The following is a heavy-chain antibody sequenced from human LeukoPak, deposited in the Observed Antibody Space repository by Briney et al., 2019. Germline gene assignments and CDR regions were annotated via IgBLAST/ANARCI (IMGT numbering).Heavy chain of an antibody. CDR3: ARYYYDSSLDY. J-gene: IGHJ4*02. D-gene: IGHD3-22*01. CDR1: GGSISSSSYY. CDR2: IYYSGST. V-gene: IGHV4-39*07. Sequence: PSETLSLTCTVSGGSISSSSYYWGWIRQPPGKGLEWIGRIYYSGSTYYNPSLKSRVTISVDTSKNHFSLKLSSVTAADTAVYYCARYYYDSSLDYWGQGTLVTVSS.